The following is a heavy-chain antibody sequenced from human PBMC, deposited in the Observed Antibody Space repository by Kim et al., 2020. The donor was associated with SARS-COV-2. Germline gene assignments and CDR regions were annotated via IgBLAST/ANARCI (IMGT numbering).Heavy chain of an antibody. CDR1: GGTFSSYA. V-gene: IGHV1-69*13. J-gene: IGHJ4*02. Sequence: SVKVSCKASGGTFSSYAISWVRQAPGQGLEWMGGIIPIFGTANYAQKFQGRVTITADESTSTAYMELSSLRSEDTAVYYCAREYSGSYYRLGYYFDYWGQGTLVTVSS. D-gene: IGHD1-26*01. CDR2: IIPIFGTA. CDR3: AREYSGSYYRLGYYFDY.